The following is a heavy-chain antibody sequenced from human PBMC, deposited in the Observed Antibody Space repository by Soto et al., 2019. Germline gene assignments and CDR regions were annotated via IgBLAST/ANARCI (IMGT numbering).Heavy chain of an antibody. CDR3: ARGRRGAKYSSSTSCPTSWFDP. Sequence: SETQSLTGTVTGGSISSYYWSWIRQPPGKGLEWIGYIYHSGSTNYNPSLKSRVTISVDTSKNQFSLKLSSVTAADTAVYYCARGRRGAKYSSSTSCPTSWFDPWGHGTLVTVSS. V-gene: IGHV4-59*12. D-gene: IGHD2-2*01. J-gene: IGHJ5*02. CDR1: GGSISSYY. CDR2: IYHSGST.